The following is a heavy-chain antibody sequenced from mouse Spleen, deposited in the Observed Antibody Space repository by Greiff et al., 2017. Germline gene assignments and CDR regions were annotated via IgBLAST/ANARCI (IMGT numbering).Heavy chain of an antibody. CDR2: ISSGGSYT. J-gene: IGHJ3*01. D-gene: IGHD2-1*01. CDR3: AMGNWSWFAY. Sequence: EVKVVESGGGLVKPGGSLKLSCAASGFTFSSYAMSWVRQTPEKRLEWVATISSGGSYTYYPDSVKGRFTISRDNAKNTLYLQMSSLRSEDTAMYYCAMGNWSWFAYWGQGTLVTVSA. V-gene: IGHV5-9-1*01. CDR1: GFTFSSYA.